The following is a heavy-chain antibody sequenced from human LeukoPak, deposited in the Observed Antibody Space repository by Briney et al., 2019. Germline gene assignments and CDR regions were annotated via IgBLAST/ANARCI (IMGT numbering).Heavy chain of an antibody. CDR2: ISGSGGST. V-gene: IGHV3-23*01. J-gene: IGHJ4*02. Sequence: GGSLRLSCAASGFTFSSYAMSWVRQAPGKGLEWASAISGSGGSTYNADSVKGRFTISRDNSKNTLYLQMNSLRAEDTAVYYCAKISYDILTGTLDYWGQGTLVTVSS. D-gene: IGHD3-9*01. CDR3: AKISYDILTGTLDY. CDR1: GFTFSSYA.